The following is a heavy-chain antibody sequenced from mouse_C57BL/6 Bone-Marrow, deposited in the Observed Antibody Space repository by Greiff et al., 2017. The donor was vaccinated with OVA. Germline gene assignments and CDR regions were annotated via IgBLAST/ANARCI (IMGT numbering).Heavy chain of an antibody. J-gene: IGHJ2*01. CDR2: IDPANGNT. Sequence: VHVKQSVAELVRPGASVKLSCTASGFNIKNTYMHWVKQRPEQGPEWVGRIDPANGNTKYASKFQGKATITSDTSSNTAYLQLSILTSEDTASYYCAENYYGSSSCFDYWGQGTTLTVSS. CDR1: GFNIKNTY. D-gene: IGHD1-1*01. CDR3: AENYYGSSSCFDY. V-gene: IGHV14-3*01.